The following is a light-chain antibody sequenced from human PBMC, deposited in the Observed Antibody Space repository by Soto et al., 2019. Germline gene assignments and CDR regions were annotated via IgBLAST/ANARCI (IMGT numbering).Light chain of an antibody. CDR2: ELT. CDR3: CSQSGNNTYV. V-gene: IGLV2-8*01. Sequence: YELTQPPSASGSPGQSVTISCTGTRSDVEGYNYVYWYPHHPGKAPKLMIYELTTRPSGVPARFSACKSATPTSLTVPGRKAEVEADYYCCSQSGNNTYVFGTGTKVTVL. J-gene: IGLJ1*01. CDR1: RSDVEGYNY.